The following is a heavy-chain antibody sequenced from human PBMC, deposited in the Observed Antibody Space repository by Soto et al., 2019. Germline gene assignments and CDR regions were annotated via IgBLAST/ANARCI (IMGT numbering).Heavy chain of an antibody. J-gene: IGHJ6*02. CDR2: IYYSGST. V-gene: IGHV4-39*01. D-gene: IGHD2-15*01. CDR3: ASREVVAATRYYYGMDV. Sequence: SETLSLTCTVSGGSISSSSYYWGWIRQPPGKGLEWIGSIYYSGSTYYNPSLKSRVTISVDTSKNQFSLKLSSVTAADTAVYYCASREVVAATRYYYGMDVWGQGTTVTVSS. CDR1: GGSISSSSYY.